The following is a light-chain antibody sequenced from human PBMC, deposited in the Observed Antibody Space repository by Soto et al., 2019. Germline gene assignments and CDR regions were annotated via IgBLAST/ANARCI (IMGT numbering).Light chain of an antibody. CDR3: HQHGGSPET. CDR2: RAS. J-gene: IGKJ1*01. V-gene: IGKV3-20*01. Sequence: EVVVTQSPATLSVSPGERVTLSCRASESVGRHLAWYQQKPGQAPRLLIFRASNKATGIPDRFSGSGSGTEFILTISELEPEDSGIYHCHQHGGSPETFGQGTKVDI. CDR1: ESVGRH.